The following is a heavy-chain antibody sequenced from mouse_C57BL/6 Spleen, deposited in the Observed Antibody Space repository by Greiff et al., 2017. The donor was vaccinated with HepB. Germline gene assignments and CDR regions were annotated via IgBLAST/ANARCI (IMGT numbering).Heavy chain of an antibody. CDR2: IDPETGGT. V-gene: IGHV1-15*01. D-gene: IGHD2-1*01. CDR1: GYTFTDYE. Sequence: QVQLQQSGAELVRPGASVTLSCKASGYTFTDYEMHWVKQTPVHGLEWIGAIDPETGGTAYNQKFKGKAILTADKSSSTAYMELRSLTSEDSAVYYCTREGDGNYTSFDVWGTGTTVTVSS. J-gene: IGHJ1*03. CDR3: TREGDGNYTSFDV.